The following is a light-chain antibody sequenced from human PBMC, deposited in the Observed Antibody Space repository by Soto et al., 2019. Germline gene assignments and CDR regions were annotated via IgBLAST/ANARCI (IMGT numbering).Light chain of an antibody. CDR2: DAS. J-gene: IGKJ5*01. V-gene: IGKV1-33*01. CDR3: QQYHSLIT. Sequence: DRVPLTCQASQDISNYLNWYQQKPGKAPKLLISDASRLETGVPSRFSGRGSGTDFTFTISSLQPEDIATYYCQQYHSLITFGRGTRLEIK. CDR1: QDISNY.